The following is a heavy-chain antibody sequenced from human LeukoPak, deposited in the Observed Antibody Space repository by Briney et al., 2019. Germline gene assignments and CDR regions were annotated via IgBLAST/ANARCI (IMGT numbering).Heavy chain of an antibody. V-gene: IGHV3-21*01. CDR3: ARDDARIAARGFDY. CDR2: ISSSSSYI. Sequence: GGSLRLSCAASGFTFSSYSMNWVRQAPGKGLEWVSSISSSSSYIYYADSVKGRFTISRDNAKNSLYLQMNSLRAEDTAVYYCARDDARIAARGFDYWGQGTLVTVSS. J-gene: IGHJ4*02. CDR1: GFTFSSYS. D-gene: IGHD6-6*01.